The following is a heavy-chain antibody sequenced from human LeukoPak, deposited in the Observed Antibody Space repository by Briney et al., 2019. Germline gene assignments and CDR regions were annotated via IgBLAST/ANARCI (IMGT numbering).Heavy chain of an antibody. J-gene: IGHJ4*02. CDR3: ARGFCSGGSCYSYDY. D-gene: IGHD2-15*01. Sequence: ASVKVSCKASGYTFSTYYMHCVRQSPGQGLEWMGGIDPSGGSTNYARKFQGRVTMTSDTSTSTVYMELSSLRSEDTAVYYCARGFCSGGSCYSYDYWGQGTLVTVSS. CDR1: GYTFSTYY. CDR2: IDPSGGST. V-gene: IGHV1-46*01.